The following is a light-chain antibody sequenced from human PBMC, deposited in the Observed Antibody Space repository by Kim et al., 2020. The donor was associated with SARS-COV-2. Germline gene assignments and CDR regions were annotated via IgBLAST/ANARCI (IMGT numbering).Light chain of an antibody. J-gene: IGLJ2*01. CDR3: GTWDSSLSAVV. Sequence: GQKVIISCSGSSSNIGNNYVSWYQQLPGTAPKLLIYDNNNRPSGIPDRFSGSKSSTSATLGITGLQTGDEADYYCGTWDSSLSAVVFGGGTQLTVL. V-gene: IGLV1-51*01. CDR2: DNN. CDR1: SSNIGNNY.